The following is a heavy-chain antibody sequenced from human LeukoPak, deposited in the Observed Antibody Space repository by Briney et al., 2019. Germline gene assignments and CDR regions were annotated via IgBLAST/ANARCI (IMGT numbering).Heavy chain of an antibody. CDR2: ISSSSTYT. J-gene: IGHJ5*02. V-gene: IGHV3-11*05. CDR3: ARVSGCSRTSCDSRSWFDP. CDR1: GFTFSDYY. Sequence: PGGSLRLSCAASGFTFSDYYMSWIRQAPGKGLEWGSYISSSSTYTKYADSVKGRFTISRDNAKNSVYLQMNSLRAEDTAVYYCARVSGCSRTSCDSRSWFDPWGQGTLVAVSS. D-gene: IGHD2-2*01.